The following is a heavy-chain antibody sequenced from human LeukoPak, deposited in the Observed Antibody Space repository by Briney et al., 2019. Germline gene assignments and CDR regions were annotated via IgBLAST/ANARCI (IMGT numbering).Heavy chain of an antibody. V-gene: IGHV1-69*04. CDR1: GGTFSSYA. CDR3: ATNTNYYYYGMDV. Sequence: ASVKVSCKASGGTFSSYAISWVRQAPGQGLEWMGRIIPILGIANYAQKFQGRVTLTADKSTSTAYMELSSLRSEDTAVYYCATNTNYYYYGMDVWGQGTTVTVSS. J-gene: IGHJ6*02. CDR2: IIPILGIA.